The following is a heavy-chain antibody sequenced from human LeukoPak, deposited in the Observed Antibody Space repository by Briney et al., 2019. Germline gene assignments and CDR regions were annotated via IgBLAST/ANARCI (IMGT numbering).Heavy chain of an antibody. CDR1: GHTFTTYD. Sequence: GASVKVSCRASGHTFTTYDLNWVRQAPGQGLEWLGWMSPNSGNTGYAQKFQGRVTMTRDTSISTAYMELSSLRSEDTAVYYCARESSGWYSGIGNWFDPWGQGTLVTVSS. V-gene: IGHV1-8*01. CDR2: MSPNSGNT. D-gene: IGHD6-19*01. CDR3: ARESSGWYSGIGNWFDP. J-gene: IGHJ5*02.